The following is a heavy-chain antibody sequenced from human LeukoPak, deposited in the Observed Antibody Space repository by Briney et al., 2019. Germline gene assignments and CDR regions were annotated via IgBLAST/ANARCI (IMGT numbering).Heavy chain of an antibody. CDR1: GYTFTSYG. CDR3: ARSGKPIYYYYMDV. CDR2: ISAYNGNT. Sequence: ASVKVSCKASGYTFTSYGISWVRQAPGQGLEWMGWISAYNGNTNYAQKLQGRLTMTTDTSTSTAYLELRSLRSDDTAVYYCARSGKPIYYYYMDVWGKGTTVTISS. D-gene: IGHD3-10*01. V-gene: IGHV1-18*01. J-gene: IGHJ6*03.